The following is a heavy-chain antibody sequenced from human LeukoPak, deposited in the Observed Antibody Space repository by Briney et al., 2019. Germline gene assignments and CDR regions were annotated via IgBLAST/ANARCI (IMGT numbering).Heavy chain of an antibody. CDR1: GGSISSSNW. D-gene: IGHD6-13*01. J-gene: IGHJ4*02. V-gene: IGHV4-4*02. Sequence: PSGTLSLTCAVSGGSISSSNWWSWVRQPPGKGLAWIGEIYHSGSTNYNPSLKSRVTISVDKSKNQFSLKLSSVTAADTAVYYCASVGERRSRYRSSWYGYWGQGTLVTVSS. CDR3: ASVGERRSRYRSSWYGY. CDR2: IYHSGST.